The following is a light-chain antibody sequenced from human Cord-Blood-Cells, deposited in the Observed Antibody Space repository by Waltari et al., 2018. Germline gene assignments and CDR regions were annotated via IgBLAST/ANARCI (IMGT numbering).Light chain of an antibody. CDR3: SSYTSSSKVV. J-gene: IGLJ2*01. CDR2: DVS. V-gene: IGLV2-14*01. CDR1: SRDVGGYNY. Sequence: QSALTQPASVSGSPGQSITISCTGTSRDVGGYNYVSWYQQHPGKDPKLMIYDVSKRPSGVSNRFSGSKSGNTASLTISGLQAEDEADYYCSSYTSSSKVVFGGGTKLTVL.